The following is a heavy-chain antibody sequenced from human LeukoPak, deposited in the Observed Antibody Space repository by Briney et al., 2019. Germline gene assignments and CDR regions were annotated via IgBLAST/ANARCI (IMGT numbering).Heavy chain of an antibody. CDR2: IWYDGSNK. V-gene: IGHV3-33*01. J-gene: IGHJ4*02. Sequence: PGRSLRLSCAASGFTFSSYGMHWVRQAPGKGLEWVAVIWYDGSNKYYADSVKGRFTISRDNSKNTLYLQMNSQRAEDTAVYYCARNYYDSSGYYVDYWGQGTLVTVSS. D-gene: IGHD3-22*01. CDR1: GFTFSSYG. CDR3: ARNYYDSSGYYVDY.